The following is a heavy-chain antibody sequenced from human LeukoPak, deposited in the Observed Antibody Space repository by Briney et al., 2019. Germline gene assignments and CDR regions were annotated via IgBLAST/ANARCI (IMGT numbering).Heavy chain of an antibody. V-gene: IGHV4-4*02. CDR3: ARDYQGGYGDKTVDY. D-gene: IGHD5-18*01. J-gene: IGHJ4*02. CDR2: IYYSGST. Sequence: SGTLSLTCAVSGGSISSSNWWSWVRQPPGKGLEWIGSIYYSGSTYYNPSLKSRVTISVDTSKNQFSLKLSSVTAADTAVYYCARDYQGGYGDKTVDYWGQGTLVTVSS. CDR1: GGSISSSNW.